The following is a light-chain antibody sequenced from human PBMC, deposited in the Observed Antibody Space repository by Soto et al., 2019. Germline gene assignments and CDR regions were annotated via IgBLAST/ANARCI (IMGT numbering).Light chain of an antibody. CDR2: GVS. CDR1: SSDVGGYNY. J-gene: IGLJ2*01. CDR3: GSYACGSSLVL. Sequence: QSALTQPASVSGSPGQSITISCTGTSSDVGGYNYVSWYQQHPGTAPKLMIYGVSNRPSGLSNRFSASKSGNTASLTISGLQAEDEADYYCGSYACGSSLVLFGGGTKVTVL. V-gene: IGLV2-14*01.